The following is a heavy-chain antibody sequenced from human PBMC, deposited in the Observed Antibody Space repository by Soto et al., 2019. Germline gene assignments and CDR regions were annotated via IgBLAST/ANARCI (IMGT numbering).Heavy chain of an antibody. CDR1: GFTFSSYA. CDR2: VSHNGGST. CDR3: ARAVYGSGISHAFDI. D-gene: IGHD3-10*01. Sequence: EVQLVESGGGLVQPGGSLRLSCAASGFTFSSYAMHWVRQAPGKGLEYVSGVSHNGGSTDYANSVKGRFTISRDNSKNMLYLQMGSLRAEDMAVYYCARAVYGSGISHAFDIWGQGTMVTVSS. V-gene: IGHV3-64*01. J-gene: IGHJ3*02.